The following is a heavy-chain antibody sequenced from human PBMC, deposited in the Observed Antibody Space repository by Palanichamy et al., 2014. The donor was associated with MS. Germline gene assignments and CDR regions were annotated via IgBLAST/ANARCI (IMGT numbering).Heavy chain of an antibody. CDR1: GYTFTGYY. CDR3: ARDREWDTVDEVTASYPDY. Sequence: QVQLAQSGAEVKKPGASVKVSCKASGYTFTGYYLHWVRQAPGQGLEWLGWINPNSGGTNYAQKFRGRVTMTRDPSISTAYMVLSSLRSDDTAIYYCARDREWDTVDEVTASYPDYWGQGTLVTVSS. V-gene: IGHV1-2*02. CDR2: INPNSGGT. J-gene: IGHJ4*02. D-gene: IGHD2-15*01.